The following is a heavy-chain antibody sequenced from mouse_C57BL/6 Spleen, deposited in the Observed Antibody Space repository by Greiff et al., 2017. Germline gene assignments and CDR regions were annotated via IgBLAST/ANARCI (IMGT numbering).Heavy chain of an antibody. V-gene: IGHV1-64*01. CDR1: GYTFTSYW. CDR2: IHPNSGST. Sequence: VKLQQPGAELVKPGASVKLSCKASGYTFTSYWMHWVKQRPGQGLEWIGMIHPNSGSTNYNEKFKSKATLTVDKSSSTAYMQLSSLTSEDSAVYYCARSLITTVKGWYFDVWGTGTTVTVSS. CDR3: ARSLITTVKGWYFDV. D-gene: IGHD1-1*01. J-gene: IGHJ1*03.